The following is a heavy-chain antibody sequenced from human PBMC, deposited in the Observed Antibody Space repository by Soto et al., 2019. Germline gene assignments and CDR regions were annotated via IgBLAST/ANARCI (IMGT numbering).Heavy chain of an antibody. CDR1: GFTFSSYG. J-gene: IGHJ4*02. CDR2: ISYDGSNK. V-gene: IGHV3-30*18. D-gene: IGHD3-16*02. CDR3: AKAMITFGGVIAQYYFDY. Sequence: GGSLRLSCAASGFTFSSYGMHWVRQAPGKGLEWVAVISYDGSNKYYADSVKGRFTISRDNSKNTLYLQMNSLRAEDTAVYYCAKAMITFGGVIAQYYFDYWGQGTLVTVSS.